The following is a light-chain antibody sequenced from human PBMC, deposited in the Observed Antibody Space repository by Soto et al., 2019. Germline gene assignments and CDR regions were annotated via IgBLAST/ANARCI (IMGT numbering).Light chain of an antibody. CDR2: GAS. J-gene: IGKJ1*01. CDR3: QQYNNCPRK. Sequence: EIVMTRSPATLSVSPGERATLSCRASQSVGINVAWYQQKPGQAPRLLIYGASSRATGVPARFSGSGSGTEFTLNITSLQSEDSAVYFCQQYNNCPRKFDQGTKLDIK. V-gene: IGKV3-15*01. CDR1: QSVGIN.